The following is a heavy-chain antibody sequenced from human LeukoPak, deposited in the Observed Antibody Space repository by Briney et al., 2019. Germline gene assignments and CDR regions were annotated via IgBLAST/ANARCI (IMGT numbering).Heavy chain of an antibody. CDR3: AKDMAGYSYGRIDY. Sequence: GGSLRLSCAASGFTFDDYGMSWVRQAPGKGLEWVSGINWNGGSTGYADSVKGRFTISRDNAKNSLYLQMNSLRAEDTALYYCAKDMAGYSYGRIDYWGQGTLVTVSS. D-gene: IGHD5-18*01. J-gene: IGHJ4*02. V-gene: IGHV3-20*04. CDR1: GFTFDDYG. CDR2: INWNGGST.